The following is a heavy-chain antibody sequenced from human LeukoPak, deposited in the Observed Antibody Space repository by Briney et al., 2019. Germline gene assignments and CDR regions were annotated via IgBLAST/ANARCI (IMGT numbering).Heavy chain of an antibody. CDR2: IYYSGNT. D-gene: IGHD3-22*01. Sequence: KPSETLSLTCSVSGGSISSSYWTWIRQPPGKGLEWIGYIYYSGNTNYNPSPKSRVTISVDTSKNQFSLKLSSVTAADTAVYYCARKDSSGYFYYWGQGTLVTVSS. J-gene: IGHJ4*02. CDR1: GGSISSSY. CDR3: ARKDSSGYFYY. V-gene: IGHV4-59*01.